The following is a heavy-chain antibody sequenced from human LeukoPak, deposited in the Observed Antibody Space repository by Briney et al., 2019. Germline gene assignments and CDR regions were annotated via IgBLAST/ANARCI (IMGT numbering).Heavy chain of an antibody. D-gene: IGHD1-14*01. V-gene: IGHV4-30-4*08. J-gene: IGHJ4*02. Sequence: SETLSLTCTVSGGSISSGDYYWSWLRQPPGKGLEWIGYIYYSGSTYYNPSLKSRVTISVDTPKIQCSLKLSSVTAAYTAVYYCARAEWAAVDYWGQGTLVTVSS. CDR1: GGSISSGDYY. CDR3: ARAEWAAVDY. CDR2: IYYSGST.